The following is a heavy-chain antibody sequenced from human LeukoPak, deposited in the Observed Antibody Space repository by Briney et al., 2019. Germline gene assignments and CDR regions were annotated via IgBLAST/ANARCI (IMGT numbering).Heavy chain of an antibody. Sequence: GGSLRLSCVASGFTFRNYGMNWVRQAPGKGLEWVSGISPGGDTPYYADSVRGRFTISRDNSKNTMYLQMNSLRAEDTAVYYCAKGGSSWSEIDYWGQGTLVTVSS. CDR1: GFTFRNYG. CDR2: ISPGGDTP. D-gene: IGHD6-13*01. CDR3: AKGGSSWSEIDY. V-gene: IGHV3-23*01. J-gene: IGHJ4*02.